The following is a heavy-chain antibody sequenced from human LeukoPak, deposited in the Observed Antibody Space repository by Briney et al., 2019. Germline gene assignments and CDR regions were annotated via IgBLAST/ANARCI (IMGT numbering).Heavy chain of an antibody. J-gene: IGHJ4*02. CDR1: GGSISSSNYY. V-gene: IGHV4-39*01. CDR3: ARRGCSSTSCYGGTNLPFDY. CDR2: IYYSGST. D-gene: IGHD2-2*01. Sequence: SETLSHTCTVSGGSISSSNYYWGWIRQPPGKGLEWIGSIYYSGSTYYNPSLKSRVTISVDTSKNQFSLKLTSVTAADTAVYYCARRGCSSTSCYGGTNLPFDYWGQGTLLTVSS.